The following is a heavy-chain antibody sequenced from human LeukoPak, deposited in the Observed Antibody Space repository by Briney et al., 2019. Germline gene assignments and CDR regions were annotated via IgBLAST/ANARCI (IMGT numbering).Heavy chain of an antibody. CDR3: ASLKYSSSSVRLDY. Sequence: SETLSLTCTVSGGSISSSPYYWGWIRQPPGKGLEWIGSIYYSGTTHYNPSLESRVTISVDTSKNQFSLKLSSVTAADTAVYYCASLKYSSSSVRLDYWGQGTLVTVSS. CDR2: IYYSGTT. V-gene: IGHV4-39*07. CDR1: GGSISSSPYY. J-gene: IGHJ4*02. D-gene: IGHD6-6*01.